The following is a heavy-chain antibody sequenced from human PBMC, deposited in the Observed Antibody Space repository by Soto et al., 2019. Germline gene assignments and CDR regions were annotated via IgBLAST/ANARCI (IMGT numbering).Heavy chain of an antibody. V-gene: IGHV4-59*08. D-gene: IGHD3-22*01. CDR2: FYYSGST. Sequence: QVQLQESGPGLVKPSETLSLTCTVSGGSISSYYWSWIRQPPGKGLEWIGYFYYSGSTNYNPSLKSRVTISVDTSKNQFSLKLSSVTAADTAVYYCARLGDSSGSFFDYWGQGTLVTVSS. CDR3: ARLGDSSGSFFDY. J-gene: IGHJ4*02. CDR1: GGSISSYY.